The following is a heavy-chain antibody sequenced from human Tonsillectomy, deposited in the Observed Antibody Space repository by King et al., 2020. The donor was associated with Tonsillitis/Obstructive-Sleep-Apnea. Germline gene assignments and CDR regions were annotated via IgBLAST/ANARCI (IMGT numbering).Heavy chain of an antibody. J-gene: IGHJ4*02. V-gene: IGHV3-23*04. CDR2: ISGNGVNT. D-gene: IGHD6-6*01. CDR1: GFTFSNYA. CDR3: ATIWSIAARSS. Sequence: QLVQSGGGLVQPGGSLRLTCAASGFTFSNYAMTWVRQAPGKGLEWVSAISGNGVNTYYADSVKGRFTISRDNSKNTLYLQMNSLRAEDTAVYYCATIWSIAARSSWGQGTLVTVSS.